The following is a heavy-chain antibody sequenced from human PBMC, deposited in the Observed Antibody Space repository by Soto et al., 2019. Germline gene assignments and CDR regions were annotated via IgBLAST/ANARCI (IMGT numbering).Heavy chain of an antibody. D-gene: IGHD3-3*01. CDR2: IVVGSGNT. J-gene: IGHJ4*02. Sequence: QMQLVQSGPEVKKPGTSVKVSCKASGFTFTSSAVQWVRQARGQRLEWIGWIVVGSGNTNYAQKFQERVTITRDMSTSTAYMELSSLRSEDTAVYYCAAGPFWSGYYTDDYWGQGTLVTVSS. CDR1: GFTFTSSA. V-gene: IGHV1-58*01. CDR3: AAGPFWSGYYTDDY.